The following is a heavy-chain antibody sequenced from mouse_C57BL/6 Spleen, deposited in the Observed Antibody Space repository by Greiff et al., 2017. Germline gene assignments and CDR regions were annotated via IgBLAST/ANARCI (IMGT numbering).Heavy chain of an antibody. CDR1: GFTFSDYG. J-gene: IGHJ2*01. V-gene: IGHV5-17*01. Sequence: EVKLQESGGGLVKPGASLRLSCAASGFTFSDYGMHWVRQTPEKGLEWVAYISSGSSNIYYADTVKGRFTISRDNAKNTLFLQSTSLRSEYTAMYYGARGLFNFDDWGQGNTVTVS. CDR3: ARGLFNFDD. CDR2: ISSGSSNI. D-gene: IGHD1-1*01.